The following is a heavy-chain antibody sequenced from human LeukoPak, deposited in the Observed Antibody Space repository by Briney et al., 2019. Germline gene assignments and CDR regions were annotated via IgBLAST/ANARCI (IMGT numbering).Heavy chain of an antibody. J-gene: IGHJ6*02. CDR2: FDPEDGET. V-gene: IGHV1-24*01. Sequence: GASVKVSCKVSGYTLTELSMHWVRQAPGKGLEWMGGFDPEDGETIYAQKFQGRVTMTEDTSTDTAYMELSSLRSEDTAVYYCATPLDYYYGMDVWGQGTTVTVSS. CDR1: GYTLTELS. CDR3: ATPLDYYYGMDV.